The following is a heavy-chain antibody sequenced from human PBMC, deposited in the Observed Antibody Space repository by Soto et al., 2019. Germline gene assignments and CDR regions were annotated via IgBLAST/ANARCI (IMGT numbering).Heavy chain of an antibody. J-gene: IGHJ5*02. CDR2: IYYSGST. V-gene: IGHV4-31*03. Sequence: QVQLQESGPGLVKPSQTLSLTCTVSGGSISSGVYYWSWIRQHPGKGLEWIGYIYYSGSTYYNPSLKSRVTISVDTSKNQFSLKLSSVTAADTAVYYCARGQGAAAGLNWFDPWGQGTLVTVSS. CDR1: GGSISSGVYY. D-gene: IGHD6-13*01. CDR3: ARGQGAAAGLNWFDP.